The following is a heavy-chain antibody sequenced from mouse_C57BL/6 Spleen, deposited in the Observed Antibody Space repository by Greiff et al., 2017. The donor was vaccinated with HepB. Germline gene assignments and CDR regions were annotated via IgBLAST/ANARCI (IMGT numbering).Heavy chain of an antibody. CDR1: VYTFPRYW. V-gene: IGHV1-64*01. CDR3: ARSRYDYGVDY. D-gene: IGHD2-4*01. CDR2: IHPNSGST. J-gene: IGHJ2*01. Sequence: QVQLQPSGAELVTPGASVKLSCTASVYTFPRYWMHWVKQRPRQGLEWIGMIHPNSGSTNYNEKFKSKATLTVDKSSSTAYMQLSSLTSEGSAVYYCARSRYDYGVDYWGQGTTLTVSS.